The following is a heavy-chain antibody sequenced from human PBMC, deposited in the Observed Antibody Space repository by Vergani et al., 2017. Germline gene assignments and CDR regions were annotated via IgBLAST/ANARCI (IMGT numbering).Heavy chain of an antibody. CDR2: IYHSGSP. J-gene: IGHJ4*02. Sequence: QVQLQESGPGLVKPSETLSLTCAVSGYSISSGYYWGWIRQPPGKGLEWIGSIYHSGSPYYNPSLKSRVTISVDTSKNQFSLKLSSVTAADTAVYYCARQTLRLGELSPFDYWGQGNLVTVSS. CDR1: GYSISSGYY. CDR3: ARQTLRLGELSPFDY. D-gene: IGHD3-16*02. V-gene: IGHV4-38-2*01.